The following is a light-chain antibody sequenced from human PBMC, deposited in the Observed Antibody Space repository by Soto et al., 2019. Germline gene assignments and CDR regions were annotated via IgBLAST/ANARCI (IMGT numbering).Light chain of an antibody. J-gene: IGKJ4*01. CDR3: QQYNNWPLT. CDR1: QSVAGN. Sequence: EIVMTQSPATLSVSPGERATLSCRASQSVAGNLAWYQQKPGQAPRLLMYGASTRATGIPARFSGSGSGTEFTLTISSLQSEEFGVYYCQQYNNWPLTVGGGTKVEIK. V-gene: IGKV3-15*01. CDR2: GAS.